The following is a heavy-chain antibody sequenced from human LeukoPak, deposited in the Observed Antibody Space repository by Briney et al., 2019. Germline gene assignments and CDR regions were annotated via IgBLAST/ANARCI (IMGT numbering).Heavy chain of an antibody. D-gene: IGHD6-13*01. CDR2: IYPDDSDT. J-gene: IGHJ3*02. V-gene: IGHV5-51*01. Sequence: GESLKISCKGSGYSFTTDYIGWVRQMPGKGLEWMGIIYPDDSDTTYSPSFQGQVTISVDKSITTAFLQWSSLKASDTAMYYCARGSSSWYGNDAFDIWGQGTMVTVSS. CDR3: ARGSSSWYGNDAFDI. CDR1: GYSFTTDY.